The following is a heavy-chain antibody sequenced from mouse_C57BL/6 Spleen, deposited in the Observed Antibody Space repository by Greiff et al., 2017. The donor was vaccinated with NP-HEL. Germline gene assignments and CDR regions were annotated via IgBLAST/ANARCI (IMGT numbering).Heavy chain of an antibody. CDR2: IDPETGGT. CDR1: GYTFTDYE. CDR3: AGRDYGNHWYFDV. J-gene: IGHJ1*03. Sequence: VQLQQSGAELVRPGASVTLSCKASGYTFTDYEMHWVKQTPVHGLEWIGAIDPETGGTAYNQKFKGKAILTADKSSSTAYMELRSLTSEDSAVYYCAGRDYGNHWYFDVWGTGTTVTVSS. D-gene: IGHD2-1*01. V-gene: IGHV1-15*01.